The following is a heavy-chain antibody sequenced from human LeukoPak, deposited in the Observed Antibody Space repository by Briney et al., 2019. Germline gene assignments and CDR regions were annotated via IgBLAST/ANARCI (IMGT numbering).Heavy chain of an antibody. J-gene: IGHJ4*02. CDR2: IYYSGRT. D-gene: IGHD2/OR15-2a*01. V-gene: IGHV4-59*01. CDR1: GGSISSYY. Sequence: SETLSLTCTVAGGSISSYYWSWIRQPPGKGLEWTGYIYYSGRTNYNPSLKSRVTISVDTSKTEFSLKLSSVTAADPAVYYCARGPNRYYFDYWGQGTLVTVSS. CDR3: ARGPNRYYFDY.